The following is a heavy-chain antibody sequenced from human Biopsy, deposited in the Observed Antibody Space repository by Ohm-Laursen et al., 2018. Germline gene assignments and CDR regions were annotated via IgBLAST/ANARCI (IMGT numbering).Heavy chain of an antibody. V-gene: IGHV4-59*12. CDR3: ARDLHGRGPNWGASTGVFDL. D-gene: IGHD1-26*01. J-gene: IGHJ3*01. Sequence: PGTLSLTWAVVSGGSPFTDSITRYYWNWIRQSPGKGLEWIGVVYYTGTTTYNPSFKSRVTLSMDTSNNQVSLRLLSVTAADTAVYFCARDLHGRGPNWGASTGVFDLWGHGTAVTVSS. CDR1: GGSPFTDSITRYY. CDR2: VYYTGTT.